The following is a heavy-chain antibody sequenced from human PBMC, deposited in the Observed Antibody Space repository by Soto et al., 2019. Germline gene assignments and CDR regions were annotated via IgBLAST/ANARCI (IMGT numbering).Heavy chain of an antibody. CDR2: IFPNSGAT. CDR1: GYVFTGFY. J-gene: IGHJ5*02. V-gene: IGHV1-2*02. Sequence: ASVKVSCKASGYVFTGFYLHWVRQAPGQGLEWMGWIFPNSGATNYAQKFQGRVTLTRDTSLSTGYMDLTRLTSDDTAVYFCARRGTAVFPQDWYGPWGPGTLVTVSS. CDR3: ARRGTAVFPQDWYGP. D-gene: IGHD2-21*02.